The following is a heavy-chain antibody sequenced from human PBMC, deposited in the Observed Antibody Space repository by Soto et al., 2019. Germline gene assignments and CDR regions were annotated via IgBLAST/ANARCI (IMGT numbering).Heavy chain of an antibody. Sequence: GSLRLSCAASGFTFSSYSMNWVRQAPGKGLEWVSYISSSSTIYYADSVKGRFTISRDNAKNSLYLQMNSLRDEDTAVYYCARGMYYYDSSGWAYWGQGTLVTVSS. CDR2: ISSSSTI. CDR1: GFTFSSYS. V-gene: IGHV3-48*02. CDR3: ARGMYYYDSSGWAY. D-gene: IGHD3-22*01. J-gene: IGHJ4*02.